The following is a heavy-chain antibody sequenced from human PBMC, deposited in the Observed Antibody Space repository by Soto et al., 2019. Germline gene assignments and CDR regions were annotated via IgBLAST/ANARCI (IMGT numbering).Heavy chain of an antibody. CDR1: EFTFTNAW. J-gene: IGHJ4*02. V-gene: IGHV3-15*01. Sequence: SLRLSCAASEFTFTNAWMSWVRQAPGKGLEWVGRIKSKTAGGTTDYAAPVQGRFTISRDESRNTLYLQMNGLKTEDTAVYYCTSLYYGHWGQGTLVTVSS. CDR2: IKSKTAGGTT. D-gene: IGHD4-17*01. CDR3: TSLYYGH.